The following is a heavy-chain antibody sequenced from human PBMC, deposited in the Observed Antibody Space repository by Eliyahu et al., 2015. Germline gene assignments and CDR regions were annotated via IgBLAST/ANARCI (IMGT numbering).Heavy chain of an antibody. V-gene: IGHV4-59*01. D-gene: IGHD4-23*01. CDR1: GXSINDYY. CDR2: MYFSGSP. CDR3: ARVPLTYGGSTRGYFDS. Sequence: QVRLQESGPGLVKPSETLSLTCTVSGXSINDYYWSWTRQPPGKGLECVGYMYFSGSPNYNPSLKSRITMSIDTSKNQFSLKLSSVTAADTAVYYCARVPLTYGGSTRGYFDSWAREPWSPSPQ. J-gene: IGHJ4*02.